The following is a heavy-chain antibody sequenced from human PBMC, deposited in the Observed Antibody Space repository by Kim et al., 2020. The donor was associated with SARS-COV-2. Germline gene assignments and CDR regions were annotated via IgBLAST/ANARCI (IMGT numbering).Heavy chain of an antibody. Sequence: SETLSLTCTVSGGSVSSGSYYWSWIRQPPGKGLEWIGYIYYSGSTNYNPSLKSRVTISVDTSKNQFSLKLSSVTAADTAVHYCARERRSGAGYFDLWGR. CDR1: GGSVSSGSYY. V-gene: IGHV4-61*01. J-gene: IGHJ2*01. CDR2: IYYSGST. D-gene: IGHD6-19*01. CDR3: ARERRSGAGYFDL.